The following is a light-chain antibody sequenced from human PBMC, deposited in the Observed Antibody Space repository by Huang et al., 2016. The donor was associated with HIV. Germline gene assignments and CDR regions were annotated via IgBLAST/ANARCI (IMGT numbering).Light chain of an antibody. CDR2: GAS. CDR3: QQYSMFPYT. CDR1: QDINTY. J-gene: IGKJ2*01. V-gene: IGKV1D-8*01. Sequence: VIWMTQSPSLLAASTGDRVTITCRVSQDINTYLAWYQQKPGRAPTLIVHGASTLRNEVSSRFSATGSRTDFTLTINCLQSEDFATYYCQQYSMFPYTFGPGTKLELK.